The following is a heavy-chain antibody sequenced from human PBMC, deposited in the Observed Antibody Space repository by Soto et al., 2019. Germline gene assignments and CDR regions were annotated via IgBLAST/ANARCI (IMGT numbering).Heavy chain of an antibody. CDR3: ARRAVYNWNNLGPFDP. CDR2: VIPVFKTA. Sequence: SVKVSCKSSGGTFSNSPISWVRQAPGQGLEWVGGVIPVFKTANYAQKFQGRVTITADESTNTAYMGLSSLRSGDTAVYYCARRAVYNWNNLGPFDPWGQGTLVTVSS. J-gene: IGHJ5*02. D-gene: IGHD1-20*01. CDR1: GGTFSNSP. V-gene: IGHV1-69*13.